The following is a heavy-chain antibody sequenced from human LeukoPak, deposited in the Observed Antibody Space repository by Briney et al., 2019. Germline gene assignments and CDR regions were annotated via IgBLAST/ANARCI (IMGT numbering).Heavy chain of an antibody. Sequence: SETLSLTCTVSGGSISSYYWSWIRQPPGKGLEWIGYNYYSGSTNYNPSLKSRVTISVDTSKNQFSLKLSSVIAADTAVYYCARGHSSRTVVTKYYFDYWGQGTLVTVSS. CDR1: GGSISSYY. CDR3: ARGHSSRTVVTKYYFDY. J-gene: IGHJ4*02. D-gene: IGHD4-23*01. CDR2: NYYSGST. V-gene: IGHV4-59*01.